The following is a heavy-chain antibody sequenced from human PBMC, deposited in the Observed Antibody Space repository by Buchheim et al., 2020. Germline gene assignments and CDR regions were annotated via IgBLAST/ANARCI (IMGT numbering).Heavy chain of an antibody. CDR3: AREGREWAIFARDYYYGMDV. J-gene: IGHJ6*02. Sequence: EVQLVESGGGLVQPGGSLRLSCAASGFTFSSYWMSWVRQAPGKGLEWVANIKQDGSEKYYVDSVKGRFTISRDNAKNSLHVQMNSLRAEDTAVYYCAREGREWAIFARDYYYGMDVWGQGTT. D-gene: IGHD3-3*01. CDR2: IKQDGSEK. CDR1: GFTFSSYW. V-gene: IGHV3-7*01.